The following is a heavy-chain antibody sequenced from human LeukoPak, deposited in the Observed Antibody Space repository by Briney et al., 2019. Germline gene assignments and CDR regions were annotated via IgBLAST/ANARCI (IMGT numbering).Heavy chain of an antibody. CDR3: TTRITMIVVVRDY. D-gene: IGHD3-22*01. V-gene: IGHV3-15*01. Sequence: PGGSLRLSCAASGFTFSNAWMSWVRQAPGKGLEWVGRIKSKTDGGTTDYAAPVKGRFTISRDDSKNTLYLQMNSLKTEDTAVYYCTTRITMIVVVRDYWGQGTLVTVSS. CDR2: IKSKTDGGTT. J-gene: IGHJ4*02. CDR1: GFTFSNAW.